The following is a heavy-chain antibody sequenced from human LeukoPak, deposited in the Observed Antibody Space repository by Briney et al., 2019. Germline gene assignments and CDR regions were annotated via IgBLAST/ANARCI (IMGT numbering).Heavy chain of an antibody. V-gene: IGHV3-74*01. Sequence: GGSLRLSCAASGFTFTSYWMHWVRQAPGKGLVWVSRINSDGSSTSYADSVKGRFTISRDNAKNTLYLQMNSLRADDTAVYYCARHPPLSSSWYYFDYWGQGTLVTVSS. CDR1: GFTFTSYW. CDR3: ARHPPLSSSWYYFDY. CDR2: INSDGSST. D-gene: IGHD6-13*01. J-gene: IGHJ4*02.